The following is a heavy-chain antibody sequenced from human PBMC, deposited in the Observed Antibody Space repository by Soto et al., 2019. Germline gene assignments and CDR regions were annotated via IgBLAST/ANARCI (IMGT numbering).Heavy chain of an antibody. CDR1: GYTFTSYG. Sequence: QVQLVQSGAEVKKPGASVKVSCKASGYTFTSYGTIWVRLSPGQGLELIGWISAYNGNSHYAQKLQGRVTKTTDTSKSTAYMELRSLRSDDTAVYYCARDRGRYALDYWGQGTLVTVSS. V-gene: IGHV1-18*01. CDR2: ISAYNGNS. J-gene: IGHJ4*02. CDR3: ARDRGRYALDY. D-gene: IGHD3-16*01.